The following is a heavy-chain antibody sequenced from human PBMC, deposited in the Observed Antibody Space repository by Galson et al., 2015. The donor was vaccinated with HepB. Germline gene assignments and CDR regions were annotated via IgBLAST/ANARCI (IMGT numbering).Heavy chain of an antibody. Sequence: SLRLSCAASGFTFSISAINWVRQAPGKGPEWVSHISHNGNNKYYADSVKGRCTISRDNSKNTLYLHLNSLRAEDTALYYCARGPTHGAFDYWGQGTLVTVSS. V-gene: IGHV3-30*03. D-gene: IGHD4-17*01. CDR1: GFTFSISA. CDR2: ISHNGNNK. CDR3: ARGPTHGAFDY. J-gene: IGHJ4*02.